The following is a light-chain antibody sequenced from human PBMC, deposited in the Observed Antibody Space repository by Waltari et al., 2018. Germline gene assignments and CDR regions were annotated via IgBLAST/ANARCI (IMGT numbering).Light chain of an antibody. V-gene: IGLV1-51*02. Sequence: QSVLTQPPSVSAAPGQRVTISCSGGGPTIGNHYVSWYRQFPGTAPKLLIYENSERPSGIPGRFSGSKSGTSATLDITGLQAGDEADYYCGTWDSSLSGAVFGGGTHLTVL. CDR2: ENS. CDR1: GPTIGNHY. J-gene: IGLJ7*01. CDR3: GTWDSSLSGAV.